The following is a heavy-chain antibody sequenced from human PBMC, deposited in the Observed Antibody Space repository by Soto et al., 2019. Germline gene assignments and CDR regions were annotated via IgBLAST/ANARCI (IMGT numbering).Heavy chain of an antibody. CDR2: ISYDGSNK. CDR1: GFTFSSYG. Sequence: QVQLVESGGGVVQPGRSLRLSCAASGFTFSSYGMHWVRQAPGKGLEWVAVISYDGSNKYYADSVKGRFTISRDNSKNTLYLKMNSGRAEDTAVYYCAKVEGVEEWRLAQGHFDNRGEGTLVTVPS. V-gene: IGHV3-30*18. CDR3: AKVEGVEEWRLAQGHFDN. J-gene: IGHJ4*02. D-gene: IGHD6-19*01.